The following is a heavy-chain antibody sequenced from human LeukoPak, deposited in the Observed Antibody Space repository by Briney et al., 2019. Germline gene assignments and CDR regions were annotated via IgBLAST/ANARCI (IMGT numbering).Heavy chain of an antibody. D-gene: IGHD3-22*01. CDR3: ARGRVYYDSSGYQGLDY. CDR2: INPSGGST. J-gene: IGHJ4*02. V-gene: IGHV1-46*01. CDR1: GYTFTNYY. Sequence: SVKVSCKASGYTFTNYYMHWVRQAPGQGLEWMGIINPSGGSTSYAQKFQGRVTMTRDTSTSTVYMELSSLRSEDTAVYYCARGRVYYDSSGYQGLDYWGQGTLVTVSS.